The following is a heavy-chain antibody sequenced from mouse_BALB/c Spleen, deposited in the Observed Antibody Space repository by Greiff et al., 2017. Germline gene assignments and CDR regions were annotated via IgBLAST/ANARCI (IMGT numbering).Heavy chain of an antibody. J-gene: IGHJ4*01. V-gene: IGHV3-2*02. CDR3: ASSGYAMDY. Sequence: EVKLMESGPGLVKPSQSLSLTCTVTGYSITSDYAWNWIRQFPGNKLEWMGYISYSGSTSYNPSLKSRISITRDTSKNQFFLQLNSVTTEDTATYYCASSGYAMDYWGQGTSVTVSS. D-gene: IGHD3-1*01. CDR2: ISYSGST. CDR1: GYSITSDYA.